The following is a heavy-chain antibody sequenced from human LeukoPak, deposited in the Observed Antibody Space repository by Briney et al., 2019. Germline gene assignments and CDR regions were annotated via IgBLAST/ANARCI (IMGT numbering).Heavy chain of an antibody. CDR2: IIPIFGTA. CDR3: ARGGFTREYYDILTGYPFDY. Sequence: VASVKVSCKASGGTFSSYAISWVRQAPGQGLEWMGGIIPIFGTANYAQKFQGRVTITADESTSTAYMELSSLRSEDTAVYYCARGGFTREYYDILTGYPFDYWGQGTLVTVSS. V-gene: IGHV1-69*13. J-gene: IGHJ4*02. CDR1: GGTFSSYA. D-gene: IGHD3-9*01.